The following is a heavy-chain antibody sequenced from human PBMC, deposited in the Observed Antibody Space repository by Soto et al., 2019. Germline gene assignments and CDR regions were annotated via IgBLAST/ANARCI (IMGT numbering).Heavy chain of an antibody. J-gene: IGHJ4*02. CDR3: ARDGDGYNY. D-gene: IGHD5-12*01. CDR2: IYSSEST. CDR1: GGSVSSGSYY. V-gene: IGHV4-61*01. Sequence: QVQLQESGPGLVKPSETLSLTCTVSGGSVSSGSYYWSWIRQPPGKGLEWIGYIYSSESTSYNPSLKSRVTISVDTSKNQFSLKLSSVTAADTAVYYCARDGDGYNYWGQGTLVTVSS.